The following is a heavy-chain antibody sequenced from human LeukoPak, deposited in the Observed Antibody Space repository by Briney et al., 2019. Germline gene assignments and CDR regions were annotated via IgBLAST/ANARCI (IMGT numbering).Heavy chain of an antibody. V-gene: IGHV3-23*01. CDR1: GFIFSNYA. D-gene: IGHD6-13*01. CDR3: VKGGRYSNMPLDY. Sequence: GGSLRLSCAASGFIFSNYAMTWVRQAPGQGLERVSVINANSAYTYYGDSAKGRFTISRDNSKNTLYLQMNSLRVDDTAVYYCVKGGRYSNMPLDYWGQGTLVTVSS. J-gene: IGHJ4*02. CDR2: INANSAYT.